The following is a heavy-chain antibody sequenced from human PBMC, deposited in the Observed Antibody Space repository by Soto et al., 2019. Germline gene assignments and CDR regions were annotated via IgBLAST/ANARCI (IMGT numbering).Heavy chain of an antibody. CDR1: GGTFSSYA. CDR3: GGGGDYYDSSGPPVY. CDR2: IIPIFGTA. D-gene: IGHD3-22*01. Sequence: QVQLVQSGAEVKKPGSSVKVSCKASGGTFSSYAISWVRQAPGQGLEWMGGIIPIFGTANYAQKFQGRVTITADEAGSTADRGGSSLGTEGPAVYYWGGGGDYYDSSGPPVYWGQGTLVTVSS. V-gene: IGHV1-69*01. J-gene: IGHJ4*02.